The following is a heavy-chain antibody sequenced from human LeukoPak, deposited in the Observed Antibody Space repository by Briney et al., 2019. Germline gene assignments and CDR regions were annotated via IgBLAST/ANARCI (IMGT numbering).Heavy chain of an antibody. Sequence: SETLSLTCTVSGGSINSYYWSWIRQAPGKGLEWIGYIYYSGSTNYNPSLKSRVTILVDTSKNQFPLKLSSVTAADTAVYYCARAPGGLDAFDIWGQGTMVTVSS. CDR2: IYYSGST. D-gene: IGHD3-10*01. CDR1: GGSINSYY. V-gene: IGHV4-59*12. CDR3: ARAPGGLDAFDI. J-gene: IGHJ3*02.